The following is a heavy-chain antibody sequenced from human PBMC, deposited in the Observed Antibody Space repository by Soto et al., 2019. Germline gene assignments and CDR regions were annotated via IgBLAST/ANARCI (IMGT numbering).Heavy chain of an antibody. V-gene: IGHV4-59*08. CDR3: ATYTTGGGGRGY. CDR2: EYSGTT. D-gene: IGHD3-16*01. Sequence: QVQLQESGPGLVKPSETLSLTCTVSGASISRDHWNWIRQPPGKGLEWIGEYSGTTNYNPSLRSRVTISGDTSNNQFSLKLSSVTAADTAVYFCATYTTGGGGRGYWGQGTLVTVSS. CDR1: GASISRDH. J-gene: IGHJ4*02.